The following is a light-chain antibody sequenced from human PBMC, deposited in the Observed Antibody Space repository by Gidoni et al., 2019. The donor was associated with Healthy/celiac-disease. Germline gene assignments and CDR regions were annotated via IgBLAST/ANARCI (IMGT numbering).Light chain of an antibody. V-gene: IGLV1-40*01. J-gene: IGLJ2*01. CDR3: QSYDSSLIGVV. CDR2: GHS. CDR1: SPNIGAGSD. Sequence: QSVLTPPPSVAGAPGQRVTISCTGSSPNIGAGSDAHWYTQLPGTAPKLLVYGHSNRPSGVPDRVSGSKSGTSASLAITGLQAEDEADYYCQSYDSSLIGVVFGGGPKLTVL.